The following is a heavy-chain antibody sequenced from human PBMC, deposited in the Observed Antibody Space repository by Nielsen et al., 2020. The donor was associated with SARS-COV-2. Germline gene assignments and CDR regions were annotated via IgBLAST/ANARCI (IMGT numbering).Heavy chain of an antibody. J-gene: IGHJ4*02. CDR3: ARGNGWGSYFDY. V-gene: IGHV3-30-3*01. CDR1: GFTFSSYA. CDR2: ISYDGSNK. Sequence: GGSLRLSCAASGFTFSSYAIHWVRQAPGKGLEWVAVISYDGSNKYYADSVKGRFTISRDNSKNTLYLQMNSLRAEDTAVYYCARGNGWGSYFDYWGQGTLVTVSS. D-gene: IGHD7-27*01.